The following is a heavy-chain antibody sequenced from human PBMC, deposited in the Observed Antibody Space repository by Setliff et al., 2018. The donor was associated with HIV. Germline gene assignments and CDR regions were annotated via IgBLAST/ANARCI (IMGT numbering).Heavy chain of an antibody. Sequence: ASVKVSCKASGCTFTSYAMNWVRQAPGQGLEWMGRINTNTGKPTYAQGFTGRFVFSLDTSISTAYMEVNTLRAEDTALYYCVSDKGDSRNFDYWGQGTLVTVSS. J-gene: IGHJ4*02. D-gene: IGHD2-21*01. CDR2: INTNTGKP. CDR1: GCTFTSYA. V-gene: IGHV7-4-1*02. CDR3: VSDKGDSRNFDY.